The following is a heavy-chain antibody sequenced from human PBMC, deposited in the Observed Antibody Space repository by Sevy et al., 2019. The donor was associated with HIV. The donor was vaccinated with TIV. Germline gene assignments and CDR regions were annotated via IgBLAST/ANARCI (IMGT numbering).Heavy chain of an antibody. D-gene: IGHD6-19*01. CDR2: ISSSSSYI. Sequence: GGSLRLSCAASGFTFSSYSMNWVRQAPGKGLEWVSSISSSSSYIYYADSVKGRFTISRDNAKNSLYLQMNSLRAEDTAVYYCARDFSMSQQWLVRREEYYFDYWGQGTLVTVSS. V-gene: IGHV3-21*01. CDR3: ARDFSMSQQWLVRREEYYFDY. J-gene: IGHJ4*02. CDR1: GFTFSSYS.